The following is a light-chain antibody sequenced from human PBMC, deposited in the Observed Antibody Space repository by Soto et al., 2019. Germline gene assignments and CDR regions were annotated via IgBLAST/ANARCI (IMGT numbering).Light chain of an antibody. CDR2: DVS. CDR3: SSYAGSNNLVV. CDR1: SSDVGGYNS. V-gene: IGLV2-8*01. Sequence: QSALTQPRSASGSPGQSVTISCTGSSSDVGGYNSVSWYQQHPGKAPKLLIYDVSKRPSGVPDRFFGFKSGNTASLTVSGLQAEDEADYFCSSYAGSNNLVVFGGGTKLTVL. J-gene: IGLJ2*01.